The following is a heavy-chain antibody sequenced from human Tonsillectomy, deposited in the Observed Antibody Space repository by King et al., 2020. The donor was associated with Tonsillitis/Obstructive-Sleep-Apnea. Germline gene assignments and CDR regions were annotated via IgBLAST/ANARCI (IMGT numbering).Heavy chain of an antibody. CDR2: IYSSGST. Sequence: VQLQESGPGLVKPSETLSLTCTVSGGSISIYYWSWIRQPAGKGLEWIGRIYSSGSTNHNPSLKSRVTMSVDTSKNQFSLNLSSVTAADTAVYYCARGPVAAPFDYWGQGTLVTVSS. V-gene: IGHV4-4*07. CDR3: ARGPVAAPFDY. CDR1: GGSISIYY. D-gene: IGHD6-19*01. J-gene: IGHJ4*02.